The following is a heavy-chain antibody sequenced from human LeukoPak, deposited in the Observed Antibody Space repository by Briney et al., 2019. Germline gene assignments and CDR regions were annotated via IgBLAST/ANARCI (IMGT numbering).Heavy chain of an antibody. CDR2: ITTSSDTI. CDR3: VRRASTMVRGVTGYYGMDV. CDR1: GFSFSSYS. Sequence: SGGSLRLSCAASGFSFSSYSMNWVRQAPGKGLEWVSYITTSSDTIYYADSVKGRFTISRDNAKNSLYLQMNSLRAEDTAVYYCVRRASTMVRGVTGYYGMDVWGQGTTVTVSS. D-gene: IGHD3-10*01. V-gene: IGHV3-48*01. J-gene: IGHJ6*02.